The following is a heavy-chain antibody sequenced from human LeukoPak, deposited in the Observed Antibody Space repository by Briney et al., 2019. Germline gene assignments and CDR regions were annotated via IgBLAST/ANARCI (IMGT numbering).Heavy chain of an antibody. D-gene: IGHD5-12*01. V-gene: IGHV1-69*13. CDR1: GYTFTSYY. Sequence: SVKVSCKASGYTFTSYYMHWVRQAPGQGLEWMGGIIPIFGTANYAQEFQGRVTITADESTSTAYMELSSLRSEDTAVYYCARRVATWYYFDYWGQGTLVTVSS. CDR2: IIPIFGTA. CDR3: ARRVATWYYFDY. J-gene: IGHJ4*02.